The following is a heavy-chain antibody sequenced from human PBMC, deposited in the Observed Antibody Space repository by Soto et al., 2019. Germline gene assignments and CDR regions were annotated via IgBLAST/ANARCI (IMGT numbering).Heavy chain of an antibody. CDR2: IFWDDDK. V-gene: IGHV2-5*02. CDR1: GFSLSTRGVG. D-gene: IGHD5-12*01. J-gene: IGHJ4*02. Sequence: QITLKESGPTLVKPTQTLTLTCTFSGFSLSTRGVGVAWIRQPPGKALEWLALIFWDDDKWYSPSLKSRLTITEYTSKNPVVLTMTNMDPVDPATYYGAHRPRGYAYYVDYWGQGTRVNVSS. CDR3: AHRPRGYAYYVDY.